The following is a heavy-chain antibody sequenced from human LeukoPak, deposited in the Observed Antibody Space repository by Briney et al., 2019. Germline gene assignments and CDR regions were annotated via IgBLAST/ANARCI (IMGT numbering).Heavy chain of an antibody. V-gene: IGHV4-59*08. J-gene: IGHJ4*02. CDR3: ARHARSGSSYYQYFDY. D-gene: IGHD3-22*01. Sequence: PSETLSLTCTVSGGSIGSYYWSWIRQPPGKGLEWIGYIYYSGSTNYNPSLKSRVTISVDTSKNQFSLKLSSVTAADTAVYYCARHARSGSSYYQYFDYWGQGTLVTVSS. CDR2: IYYSGST. CDR1: GGSIGSYY.